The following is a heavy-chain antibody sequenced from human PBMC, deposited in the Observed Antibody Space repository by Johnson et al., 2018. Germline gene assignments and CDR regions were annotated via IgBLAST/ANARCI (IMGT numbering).Heavy chain of an antibody. CDR2: MSYDGRNK. J-gene: IGHJ6*03. CDR1: GFTFSSYG. V-gene: IGHV3-30*18. Sequence: QVQLVQSGGGVVQPGRSLRLSCAASGFTFSSYGMHWVRQAPGKGLEWVAVMSYDGRNKYYADSVKGRFTISRDNSKNTLYLKVNSLRAEDTAVYYCAKLTGNYYYYYMDGWGKGTTVTVS. CDR3: AKLTGNYYYYYMDG.